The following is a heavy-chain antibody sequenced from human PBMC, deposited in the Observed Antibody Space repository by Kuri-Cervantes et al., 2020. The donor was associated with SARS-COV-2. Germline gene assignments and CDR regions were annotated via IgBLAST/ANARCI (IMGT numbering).Heavy chain of an antibody. J-gene: IGHJ4*02. V-gene: IGHV4-34*01. D-gene: IGHD3-22*01. CDR2: INHSGST. Sequence: ESLKISCAVSGGSFSGYYWSWIRQPPGKGLEWVGEINHSGSTNYNPSLKSRGTISVDTSKNHFPLKLSSVTAADTAVYYCARGGYDSSGYYYGLGFDYWGQGTLVTVSS. CDR1: GGSFSGYY. CDR3: ARGGYDSSGYYYGLGFDY.